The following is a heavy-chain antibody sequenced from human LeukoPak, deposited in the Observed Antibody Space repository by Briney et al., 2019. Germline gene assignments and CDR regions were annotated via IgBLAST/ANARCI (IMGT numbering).Heavy chain of an antibody. J-gene: IGHJ4*02. Sequence: SETLPLTCTVSGGSISSHYWSWIRQPPGKGLEWIGYIYYSGSTNYNPSLKSRVTISVDTSKNQFSLKLSSVTAADTAVYYCARGYYGSGSVHFDYWGQGTLVTVSS. CDR1: GGSISSHY. V-gene: IGHV4-59*11. CDR2: IYYSGST. CDR3: ARGYYGSGSVHFDY. D-gene: IGHD3-10*01.